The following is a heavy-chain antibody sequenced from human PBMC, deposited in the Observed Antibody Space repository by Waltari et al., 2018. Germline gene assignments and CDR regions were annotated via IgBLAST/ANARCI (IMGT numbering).Heavy chain of an antibody. V-gene: IGHV1-69*01. CDR1: GGTSSSYV. CDR2: IIPIFGTA. D-gene: IGHD2-2*01. Sequence: QVQLVQSGAEVTKPGSWMKLSCKASGGTSSSYVISWAGQAPGQGLEWMGEIIPIFGTANYAQKFQGRVTITADESTSTAYMELSSLRSEDTAVYYCARVRVPAAMRAYYYYYMDVWGKGTTVTVSS. CDR3: ARVRVPAAMRAYYYYYMDV. J-gene: IGHJ6*03.